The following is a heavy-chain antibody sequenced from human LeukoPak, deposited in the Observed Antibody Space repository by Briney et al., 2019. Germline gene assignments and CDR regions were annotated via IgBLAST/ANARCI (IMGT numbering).Heavy chain of an antibody. J-gene: IGHJ4*02. V-gene: IGHV1-69*04. CDR1: GGTFSSYA. Sequence: SVKVSCKASGGTFSSYAISWVRQAPGQGLEWMGRIIPILGIANYAQKFQGRVTITADKSTSAAYMELSGLRSEDTAVYYCARDQVYYYGSGSYSPLDYWGQGTLVTVSS. D-gene: IGHD3-10*01. CDR2: IIPILGIA. CDR3: ARDQVYYYGSGSYSPLDY.